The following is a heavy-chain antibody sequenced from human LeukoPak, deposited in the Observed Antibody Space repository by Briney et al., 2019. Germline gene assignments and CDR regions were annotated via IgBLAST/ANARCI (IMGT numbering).Heavy chain of an antibody. Sequence: PGGSLRLSCTASGFTFSTYEMNWVRQAPGKGLEWVSYISGSGYPIYYADSVKGPFTISRDNAKNSLYLQMNSLRAEDTAIYYCARVRGLEWLLKHLDSWGQGTLVTVPS. D-gene: IGHD3-3*01. CDR2: ISGSGYPI. V-gene: IGHV3-48*03. CDR3: ARVRGLEWLLKHLDS. J-gene: IGHJ4*02. CDR1: GFTFSTYE.